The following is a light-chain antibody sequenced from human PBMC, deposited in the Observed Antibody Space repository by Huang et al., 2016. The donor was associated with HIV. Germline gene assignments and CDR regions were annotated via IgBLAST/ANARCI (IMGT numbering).Light chain of an antibody. CDR3: QQYGSSPYT. CDR2: GAS. J-gene: IGKJ2*01. CDR1: QSVSSSY. Sequence: EIVLTQSPGTLPLSPGERVTLSCRASQSVSSSYLAWYQQKPGQAPRLRIYGASNRATVVPDRFTGSGSGTDFTLTISRLEPEDFAVYYCQQYGSSPYTFGQGTKLEIK. V-gene: IGKV3-20*01.